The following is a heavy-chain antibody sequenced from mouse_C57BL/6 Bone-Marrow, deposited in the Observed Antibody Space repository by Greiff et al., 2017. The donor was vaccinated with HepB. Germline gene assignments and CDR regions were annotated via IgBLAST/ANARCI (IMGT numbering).Heavy chain of an antibody. J-gene: IGHJ3*02. CDR3: TGGRLRA. D-gene: IGHD2-2*01. CDR1: GFNIKDYY. V-gene: IGHV14-4*01. CDR2: IDPENGDT. Sequence: EVQLQQSGAELVRPGASVKLSCTASGFNIKDYYMHWVKQRPEQGLEWIGWIDPENGDTEYASKFQGKATITADTSSNTAYLQLSSLTSEDTAVYYCTGGRLRAWGQGTRVTVSA.